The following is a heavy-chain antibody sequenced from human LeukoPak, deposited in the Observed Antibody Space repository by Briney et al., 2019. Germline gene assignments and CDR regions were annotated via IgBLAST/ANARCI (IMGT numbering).Heavy chain of an antibody. CDR1: GFTFSSYA. Sequence: PGGSLRLSCAASGFTFSSYAMHWVRQAPGKGLEWVAVISYDGSNKYYADSVKGRFTISRDNSKNTLYLQMNSLRAEDTAVYYCARDDRKGDYEFYYWGQGTLVTVSS. J-gene: IGHJ4*02. D-gene: IGHD4-17*01. CDR3: ARDDRKGDYEFYY. V-gene: IGHV3-30*04. CDR2: ISYDGSNK.